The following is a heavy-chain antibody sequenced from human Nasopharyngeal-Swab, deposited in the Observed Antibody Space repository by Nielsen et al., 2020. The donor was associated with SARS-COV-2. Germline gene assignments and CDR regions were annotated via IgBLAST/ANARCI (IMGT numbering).Heavy chain of an antibody. CDR1: GFIFRNYA. J-gene: IGHJ3*02. D-gene: IGHD2-8*01. CDR2: IGGDGGDT. CDR3: AKDSFRDNGVYDAFDI. Sequence: GESLKIFCAASGFIFRNYAMSWVRQAPGKGLEWVSGIGGDGGDTDYADTVKGRFTMSRDNSRNMLYLQMNSLRAEDTAVYFCAKDSFRDNGVYDAFDIWGQGTMVIVSS. V-gene: IGHV3-23*01.